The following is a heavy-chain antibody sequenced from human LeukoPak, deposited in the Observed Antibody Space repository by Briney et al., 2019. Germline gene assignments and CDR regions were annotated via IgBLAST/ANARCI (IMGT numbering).Heavy chain of an antibody. CDR2: ISYDGSNK. D-gene: IGHD3-16*01. Sequence: AGGSLRLSCAASGFTFSSYAMHWVRQAPGKGLEWVAVISYDGSNKYYADSVKGRFTISRDNSKNTLYLQMNSLRAEDTAVYYCARDYVYDYVWGSYDYWGQGTLVTVSS. CDR1: GFTFSSYA. CDR3: ARDYVYDYVWGSYDY. J-gene: IGHJ4*02. V-gene: IGHV3-30-3*01.